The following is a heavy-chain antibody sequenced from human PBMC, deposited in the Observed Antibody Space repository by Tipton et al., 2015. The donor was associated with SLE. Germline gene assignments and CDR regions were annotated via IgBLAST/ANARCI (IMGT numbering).Heavy chain of an antibody. Sequence: LRLSCSVSDGSISTTNYYWGWLRQPPGKGLEWIGNIFYSGTTYYNPSLKSRVTISVDTSTNQFSLELSSMTAADTAVYYCARRADDYSTWFDPWGQGTPVSVSS. CDR3: ARRADDYSTWFDP. J-gene: IGHJ5*02. CDR2: IFYSGTT. V-gene: IGHV4-39*07. D-gene: IGHD2-21*01. CDR1: DGSISTTNYY.